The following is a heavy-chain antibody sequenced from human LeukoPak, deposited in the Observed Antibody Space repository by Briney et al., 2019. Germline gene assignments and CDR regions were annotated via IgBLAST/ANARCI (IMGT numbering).Heavy chain of an antibody. Sequence: GGSLRLSCAGSGFTFSSYTMYWVRQTPAKGLEWVAAISYDGINRYYADSVKGRFTISRDNSRNTLFLELSSLRAEDTAVYYCARIITLHYFDSSSYSSPFDYWGQGTLVTVSS. J-gene: IGHJ4*02. CDR3: ARIITLHYFDSSSYSSPFDY. CDR1: GFTFSSYT. D-gene: IGHD3-22*01. CDR2: ISYDGINR. V-gene: IGHV3-30*04.